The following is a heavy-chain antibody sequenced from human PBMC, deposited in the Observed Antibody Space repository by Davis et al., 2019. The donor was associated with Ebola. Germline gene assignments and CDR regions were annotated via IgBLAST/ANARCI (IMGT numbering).Heavy chain of an antibody. CDR2: INPSGGST. D-gene: IGHD2-15*01. CDR1: GYTFTSYY. Sequence: ASVKVSCKASGYTFTSYYMHWVRQAPGQGLEWMGIINPSGGSTSYAQKFQGRVTMTRDTSTSTVYMELSSLRSEDTAVYYCARSPLAPNEVVVVAASWYFDYWGQGTLVTVSS. CDR3: ARSPLAPNEVVVVAASWYFDY. V-gene: IGHV1-46*01. J-gene: IGHJ4*02.